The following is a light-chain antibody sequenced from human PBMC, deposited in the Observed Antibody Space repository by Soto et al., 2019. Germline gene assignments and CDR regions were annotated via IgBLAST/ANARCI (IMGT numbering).Light chain of an antibody. CDR1: QSVSNSY. CDR3: QQYGSSVLT. CDR2: GAS. Sequence: EIVLTQSPGTLSLSPGERATLSCRASQSVSNSYLAWYQQKPGQAPRLLTSGASSRATGIPDRFSGSGSGTDFTLTISRLEPEDFAVYYCQQYGSSVLTFGGGTKVEIK. V-gene: IGKV3-20*01. J-gene: IGKJ4*01.